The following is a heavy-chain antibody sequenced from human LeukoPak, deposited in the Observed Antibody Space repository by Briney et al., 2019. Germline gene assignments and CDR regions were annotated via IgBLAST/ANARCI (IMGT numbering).Heavy chain of an antibody. CDR3: TRGASPDILTGDY. J-gene: IGHJ4*02. D-gene: IGHD3-9*01. CDR2: IRRKVYGGTP. V-gene: IGHV3-49*03. CDR1: GGSISSYY. Sequence: LSLTCTVSGGSISSYYWSWIRQAPGKGLEWVGFIRRKVYGGTPEYAASVKGRFTISRDDSKSIAYLQMNSLKTEDTAAYYCTRGASPDILTGDYWGQGTLVTVSS.